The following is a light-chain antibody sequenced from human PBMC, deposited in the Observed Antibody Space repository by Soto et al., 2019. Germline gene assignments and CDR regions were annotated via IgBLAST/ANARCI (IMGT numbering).Light chain of an antibody. Sequence: QSALTQPPSASGSPGQSVTISCTGTSSDVGGDNYVSWYQHHPGKVPKLMICEVSKRHSGVPDRFSDSKSGNTASLTVSGLQAEDKADYSCTSYAGNNNLVVFGGGTKLTVL. CDR2: EVS. CDR3: TSYAGNNNLVV. V-gene: IGLV2-8*01. J-gene: IGLJ2*01. CDR1: SSDVGGDNY.